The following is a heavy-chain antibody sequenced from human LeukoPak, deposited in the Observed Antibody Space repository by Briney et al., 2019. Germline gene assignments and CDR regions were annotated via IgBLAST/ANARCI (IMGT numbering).Heavy chain of an antibody. D-gene: IGHD3-22*01. CDR2: IHYDGSKK. CDR3: AKNYYDSSGYYFDY. V-gene: IGHV3-30*02. CDR1: GFSFRSYG. Sequence: PGGSLRLSCTASGFSFRSYGMHWVRQAPGKGLEWVAYIHYDGSKKSYADSVTGRFTISRDDSKNTLYLQMGNLRPDDTAMYLCAKNYYDSSGYYFDYWGLGTLVAVSS. J-gene: IGHJ4*02.